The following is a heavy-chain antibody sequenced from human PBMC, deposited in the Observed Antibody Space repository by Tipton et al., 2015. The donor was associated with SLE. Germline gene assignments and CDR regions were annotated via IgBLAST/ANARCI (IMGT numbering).Heavy chain of an antibody. CDR1: GYTFTGYY. V-gene: IGHV1-2*02. CDR2: INPNSGGT. J-gene: IGHJ4*02. D-gene: IGHD3/OR15-3a*01. Sequence: QSGPEVKKPGASVKVSCKASGYTFTGYYMHWVRRAPGQGLEWMGWINPNSGGTNYAQKFQGRVTMTRDTSISTAYMELSRLRSDDTAVYYCARDLWTGDDPTNLKYYFDYWGQGTLVTVSS. CDR3: ARDLWTGDDPTNLKYYFDY.